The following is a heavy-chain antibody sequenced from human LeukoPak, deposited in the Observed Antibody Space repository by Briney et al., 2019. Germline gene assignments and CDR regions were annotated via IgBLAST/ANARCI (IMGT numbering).Heavy chain of an antibody. J-gene: IGHJ6*03. Sequence: ASVKVSCKASGYTFTSYGISWVRQAPGQGLEGMGWISAYNGNTNYAQKFQGRVTITADESTSTAYMELSSLRSEDTAVYYCARGNDGSGSPSYYFYYMDVWGKGTTVTISS. D-gene: IGHD3-10*01. CDR2: ISAYNGNT. CDR3: ARGNDGSGSPSYYFYYMDV. CDR1: GYTFTSYG. V-gene: IGHV1-18*01.